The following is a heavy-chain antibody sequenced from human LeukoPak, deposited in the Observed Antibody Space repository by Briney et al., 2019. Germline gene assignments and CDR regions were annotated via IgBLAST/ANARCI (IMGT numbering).Heavy chain of an antibody. D-gene: IGHD6-19*01. CDR3: AKDQEYSSGWYDY. Sequence: GGSLRLSCAASGFTFSSYAMSWVRQAPGKGLEWVSAIGGSGGSTYYADSVKGRFTISRDNSKNTLYLQMNSLRAEDTAVYYCAKDQEYSSGWYDYWGQGTLITVSS. J-gene: IGHJ4*02. CDR2: IGGSGGST. CDR1: GFTFSSYA. V-gene: IGHV3-23*01.